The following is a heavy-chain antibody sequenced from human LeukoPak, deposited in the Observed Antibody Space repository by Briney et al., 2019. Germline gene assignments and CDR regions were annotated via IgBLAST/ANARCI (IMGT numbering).Heavy chain of an antibody. CDR3: ASSYYDILTGYYGLDY. Sequence: GGSLRLSCAASGFTFSSYAMHWVRQAPGKGLEWVAVISYDGSNKYYADSVKGRFTISRDNSKNTLYLQMNSLRAEDTAVYCCASSYYDILTGYYGLDYWGQGTLVTVSS. V-gene: IGHV3-30*04. D-gene: IGHD3-9*01. CDR1: GFTFSSYA. J-gene: IGHJ4*02. CDR2: ISYDGSNK.